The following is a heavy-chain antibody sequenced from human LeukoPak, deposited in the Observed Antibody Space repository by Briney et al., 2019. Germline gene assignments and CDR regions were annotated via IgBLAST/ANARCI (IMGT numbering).Heavy chain of an antibody. D-gene: IGHD4-11*01. Sequence: SVKVSCKASGGTFSSYTISWVRQAPGQGLEWMGRIIPILGIANYAQKFQGRVTITADKSTSTAYMELSSLRSEDTAVYYCARMSTVTSPFDYRGQGTLVTVSS. CDR2: IIPILGIA. V-gene: IGHV1-69*02. CDR1: GGTFSSYT. CDR3: ARMSTVTSPFDY. J-gene: IGHJ4*02.